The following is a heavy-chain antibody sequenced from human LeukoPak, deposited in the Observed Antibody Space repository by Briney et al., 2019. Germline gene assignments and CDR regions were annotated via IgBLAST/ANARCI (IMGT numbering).Heavy chain of an antibody. CDR3: ARGSLILEWLSYYFDD. CDR2: VTDSGDA. D-gene: IGHD3-3*01. CDR1: GGSFSGYY. V-gene: IGHV4-34*01. J-gene: IGHJ4*02. Sequence: SETLSLTCAVYGGSFSGYYWNWIRQPPGKGLEWIGEVTDSGDANYSPSLKRRVTMSTDTSKRRFSLKLTSVTAADTAVYYCARGSLILEWLSYYFDDWGQGTLVTVSS.